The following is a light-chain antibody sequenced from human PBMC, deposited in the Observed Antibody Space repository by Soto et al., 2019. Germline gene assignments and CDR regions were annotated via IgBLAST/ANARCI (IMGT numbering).Light chain of an antibody. Sequence: ETVLTQSPATLSLSPGERATLSCRASQSINTDLAWYHQKPGQAPRLVIYDASNRAIGIPGRISGSGSGTDFSLTISNLEPQDDAVSYGQQRNNWPPMFGQGTKVEI. CDR1: QSINTD. V-gene: IGKV3-11*01. CDR3: QQRNNWPPM. J-gene: IGKJ1*01. CDR2: DAS.